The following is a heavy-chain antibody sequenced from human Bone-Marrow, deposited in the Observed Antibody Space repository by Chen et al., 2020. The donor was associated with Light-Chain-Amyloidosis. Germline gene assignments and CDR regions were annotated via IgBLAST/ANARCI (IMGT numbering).Heavy chain of an antibody. CDR2: SSYNSGSL. CDR1: GFTFDDYV. V-gene: IGHV3-9*01. J-gene: IGHJ6*02. CDR3: AKDRRPYGMDV. Sequence: EVQLVESGGGLVQPGRSLRLSCAASGFTFDDYVMHWVRQAPGKGLEWVSASSYNSGSLGYADSVKGRFTISRDNAKNSLYLQMNSLRAEDTALYYCAKDRRPYGMDVWGQGTTVTVSS.